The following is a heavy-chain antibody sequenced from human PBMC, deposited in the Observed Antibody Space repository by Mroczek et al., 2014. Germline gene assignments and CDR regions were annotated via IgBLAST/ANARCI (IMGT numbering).Heavy chain of an antibody. J-gene: IGHJ1*01. CDR3: ARGSGSSIAAAGTGYFQH. Sequence: QVQLQESGPGLVKPSQTLSLTCTVSGGSISSGGYYWSWIRQHPGKGLEWIGYIYSSGSTYYNPSLKSRVTISVDTSKNQFSLKLSSVAAADTAVYYCARGSGSSIAAAGTGYFQHWGQGTLVTVSS. CDR2: IYSSGST. CDR1: GGSISSGGYY. D-gene: IGHD6-13*01. V-gene: IGHV4-31*03.